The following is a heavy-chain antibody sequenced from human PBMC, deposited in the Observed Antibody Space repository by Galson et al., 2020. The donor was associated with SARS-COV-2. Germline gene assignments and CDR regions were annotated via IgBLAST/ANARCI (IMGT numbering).Heavy chain of an antibody. V-gene: IGHV3-30*18. CDR1: GFTFSSYG. J-gene: IGHJ4*02. CDR2: TSYDGSYN. CDR3: AKDRVLADMRSSGGFDY. Sequence: GGTLRLSCAASGFTFSSYGMHWVRQPPGKGLEWLALTSYDGSYNSFAGSVKGRFTISRDTSKNTLYLQMDSLGSEVTAVYYCAKDRVLADMRSSGGFDYWGQGTLVTVSS. D-gene: IGHD2-2*01.